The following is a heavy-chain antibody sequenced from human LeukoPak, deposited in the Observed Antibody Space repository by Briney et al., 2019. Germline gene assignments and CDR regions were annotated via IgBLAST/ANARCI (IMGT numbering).Heavy chain of an antibody. D-gene: IGHD4-11*01. CDR3: AGSANSRNYLLDS. CDR2: ISAHGATT. J-gene: IGHJ4*02. Sequence: GGSLRLSCAASGFNFRDYDMNWVRQAPGKGLEWVAAISAHGATTNYADSVRGRFTISRDNSNNLRYLRMNSLRAEDTAVFYCAGSANSRNYLLDSRGQGARVTVSS. CDR1: GFNFRDYD. V-gene: IGHV3-23*01.